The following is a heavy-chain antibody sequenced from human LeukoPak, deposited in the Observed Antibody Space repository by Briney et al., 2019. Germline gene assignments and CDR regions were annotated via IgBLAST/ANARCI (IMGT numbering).Heavy chain of an antibody. D-gene: IGHD3-22*01. CDR3: AKPTNTMSVATDAFDI. V-gene: IGHV3-11*01. CDR1: GFTFSDYY. CDR2: INSSGSTI. J-gene: IGHJ3*02. Sequence: GGSLRLSCAASGFTFSDYYMSWIRQAPGKGLEWVSYINSSGSTIYYADSVKGRFTISRDNAKNSLYLQMNSLRAEDTAVYYCAKPTNTMSVATDAFDIWGQGTMVTVSS.